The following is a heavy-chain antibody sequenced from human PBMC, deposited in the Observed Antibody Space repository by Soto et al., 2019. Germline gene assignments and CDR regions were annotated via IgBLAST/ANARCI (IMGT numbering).Heavy chain of an antibody. CDR1: GGSISSYY. CDR2: IYTSGST. J-gene: IGHJ6*02. D-gene: IGHD3-3*01. V-gene: IGHV4-4*07. Sequence: SETLSLTCAVSGGSISSYYWSWIRQPAGKGLEWIGRIYTSGSTNYNPSLKSRVTMSVDTSKNQFSLKLSSVTAADTAVYYCARDFSDFWSGYYSDGMDVWGQGTTVTVSS. CDR3: ARDFSDFWSGYYSDGMDV.